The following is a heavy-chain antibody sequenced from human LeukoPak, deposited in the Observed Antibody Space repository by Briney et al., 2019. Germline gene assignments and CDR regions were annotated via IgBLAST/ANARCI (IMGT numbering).Heavy chain of an antibody. Sequence: SETLSLTCTVSGGSISSYYWSWIRQPPGKGLEWIGYIYYSGSTNYNPSLKSRVTISVDTSKNQFSLQLRYVPAADPAVYYCARMGDTAMVNYYYGMDVWGQGTTVTVSS. CDR2: IYYSGST. D-gene: IGHD5-18*01. V-gene: IGHV4-59*08. J-gene: IGHJ6*02. CDR3: ARMGDTAMVNYYYGMDV. CDR1: GGSISSYY.